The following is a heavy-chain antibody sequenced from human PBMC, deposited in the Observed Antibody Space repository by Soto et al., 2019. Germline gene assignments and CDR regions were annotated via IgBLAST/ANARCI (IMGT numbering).Heavy chain of an antibody. Sequence: ASVKVSCKASGYTFTRSGISWVRQAPGQGPEWMGWISSYNGDTNYAQTFQGRVTMTTDTSTSTAYMELRSLRSDDTAVYYCAREGMAPYYYYGMDVWGQGIPVTVSS. CDR1: GYTFTRSG. J-gene: IGHJ6*02. CDR3: AREGMAPYYYYGMDV. CDR2: ISSYNGDT. V-gene: IGHV1-18*01.